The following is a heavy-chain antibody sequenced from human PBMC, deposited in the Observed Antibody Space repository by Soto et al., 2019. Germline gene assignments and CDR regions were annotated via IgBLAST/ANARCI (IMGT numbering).Heavy chain of an antibody. CDR3: ARGGGGYSGYDPFSRYYYGMDV. CDR1: GYTFTSYG. V-gene: IGHV1-18*04. CDR2: ISAYNGNT. Sequence: QVQLVQSGAEVKKPGASVKVSCKASGYTFTSYGIIWVRQAPGQGLEWMGWISAYNGNTNYAQKLQGRVTMTTDTSTSTAYMELRSLRSDDTAVYYCARGGGGYSGYDPFSRYYYGMDVWGQGTTVTVSS. J-gene: IGHJ6*02. D-gene: IGHD5-12*01.